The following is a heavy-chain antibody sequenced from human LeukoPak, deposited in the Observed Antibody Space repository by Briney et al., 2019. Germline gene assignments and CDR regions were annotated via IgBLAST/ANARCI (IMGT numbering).Heavy chain of an antibody. D-gene: IGHD5-24*01. CDR3: AKASEMATAHWDFDY. CDR1: GFTFSSYS. CDR2: ISGSGGST. V-gene: IGHV3-23*01. J-gene: IGHJ4*02. Sequence: PGGSLRLSCAASGFTFSSYSMNWVRQAPGKGLEWVSAISGSGGSTYYADSVKGRFTISRDNSKNTLYLQMNSLRAEDTAVYYCAKASEMATAHWDFDYWGQGTLVTVSS.